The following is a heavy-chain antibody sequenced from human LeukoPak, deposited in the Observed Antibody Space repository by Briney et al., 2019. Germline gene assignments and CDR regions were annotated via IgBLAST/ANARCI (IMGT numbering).Heavy chain of an antibody. J-gene: IGHJ2*01. Sequence: SSETLSLTCAVYGGSFSGYYWSCIRQPPGKGLEWIGEINHSGSTNYNPSLKSRVTISVDTSKNQFSLKLSSVTAAETAVYYCARGTMVRGVTWYFDLWGRGTLVTVSS. CDR3: ARGTMVRGVTWYFDL. D-gene: IGHD3-10*01. CDR2: INHSGST. CDR1: GGSFSGYY. V-gene: IGHV4-34*01.